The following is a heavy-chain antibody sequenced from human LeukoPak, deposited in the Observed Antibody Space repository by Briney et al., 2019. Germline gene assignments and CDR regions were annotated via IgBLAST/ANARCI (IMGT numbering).Heavy chain of an antibody. CDR2: ISSSSTYI. J-gene: IGHJ4*02. Sequence: GGSLRLSCAASGFTFSSYSMNWVRQVPGKGLEWVSSISSSSTYIYYADSVKGQFTISRDNAKNSLYLQMNSLRAEDTAVYFCARDPGSSNWYYFDYWGQGTLVTVSS. CDR1: GFTFSSYS. CDR3: ARDPGSSNWYYFDY. D-gene: IGHD4-11*01. V-gene: IGHV3-21*01.